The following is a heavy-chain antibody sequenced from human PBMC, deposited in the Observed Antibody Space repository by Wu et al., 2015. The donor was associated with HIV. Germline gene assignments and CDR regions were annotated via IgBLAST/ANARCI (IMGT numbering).Heavy chain of an antibody. Sequence: QVHLVQFGAEVKKPGSSVKVTCKASGDGFTSYAISWVRQAPGQGLEWMGGINPLFGTTKFTQKFQGRLTITTDELRTTAYMELSSLRSDDTAVYYCARDGSLSALENWFDPWGQGTLVTVSS. V-gene: IGHV1-69*05. CDR2: INPLFGTT. D-gene: IGHD3-10*01. J-gene: IGHJ5*02. CDR1: GDGFTSYA. CDR3: ARDGSLSALENWFDP.